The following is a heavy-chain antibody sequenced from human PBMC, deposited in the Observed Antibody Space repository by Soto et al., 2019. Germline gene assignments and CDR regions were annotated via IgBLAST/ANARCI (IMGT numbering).Heavy chain of an antibody. Sequence: QLQLQESGSGLVKPSQTLSLTCAVSGGSISSGGYSWSWIRQPPGKGLEWIGYIYHSGSTYYNPSLKSQVTISVDRSKNQFSLKLSSVTAADTAVYYCARSDGPYCSGGSCYSGWFDPWGQGTLVTVSS. V-gene: IGHV4-30-2*01. CDR3: ARSDGPYCSGGSCYSGWFDP. CDR1: GGSISSGGYS. D-gene: IGHD2-15*01. CDR2: IYHSGST. J-gene: IGHJ5*02.